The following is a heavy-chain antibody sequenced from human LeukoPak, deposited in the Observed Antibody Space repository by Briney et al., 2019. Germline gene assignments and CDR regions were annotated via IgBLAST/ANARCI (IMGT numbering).Heavy chain of an antibody. CDR1: GFTFSSHA. CDR3: AKAPVVTYYFDY. D-gene: IGHD2-15*01. V-gene: IGHV3-23*01. Sequence: GGSLRLSCAASGFTFSSHAMSWVRQAPGKGLEWVSAISGSGGSTYYADSVKGRFTISRDNSKNTLYLQMNSLRAEDTAVYYCAKAPVVTYYFDYWGQGTLVTVSS. J-gene: IGHJ4*02. CDR2: ISGSGGST.